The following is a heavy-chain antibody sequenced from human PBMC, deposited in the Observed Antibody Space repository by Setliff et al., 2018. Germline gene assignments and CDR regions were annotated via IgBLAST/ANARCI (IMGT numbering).Heavy chain of an antibody. D-gene: IGHD2-8*01. CDR2: IRAGSDNI. V-gene: IGHV3-9*01. J-gene: IGHJ4*02. CDR1: GFIFGAYA. CDR3: ARGHCTTISCFLDH. Sequence: GGSLRLSCAASGFIFGAYAMHWVRQAPRKGLEWVSCIRAGSDNIAYADSVKGRFTISRDNAKNSLYLQLDSLRPDDTAFYYCARGHCTTISCFLDHWGQGIMVTVSS.